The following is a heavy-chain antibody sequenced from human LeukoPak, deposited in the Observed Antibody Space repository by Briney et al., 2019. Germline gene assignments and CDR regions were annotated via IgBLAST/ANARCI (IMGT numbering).Heavy chain of an antibody. CDR2: INSDGSRI. Sequence: PGGSLSLSCAASGFTFSSYWMHWVRQAPGQGLVWVSRINSDGSRISYADSVKGRFTISRDDAKNTLYLQVNSLRAEDTAVYYCAVDSGSYYIHWGQGTLVTVSS. J-gene: IGHJ4*02. CDR1: GFTFSSYW. CDR3: AVDSGSYYIH. D-gene: IGHD3-10*01. V-gene: IGHV3-74*01.